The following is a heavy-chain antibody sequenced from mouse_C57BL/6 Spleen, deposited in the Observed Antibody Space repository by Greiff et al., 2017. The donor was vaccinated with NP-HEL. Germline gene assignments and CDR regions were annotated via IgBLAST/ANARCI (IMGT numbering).Heavy chain of an antibody. CDR2: INPNNGGT. V-gene: IGHV1-22*01. Sequence: VQLQQSGPELVKPGASVKMSCKASGYTFTDYNMHWVKQSHGKSLEWIGYINPNNGGTSYNQKFKGKATLTVNKSSSTAYMELRSLTSENSAVYYCARAMGLKGFYYFDYWGQGTTLTVSS. CDR3: ARAMGLKGFYYFDY. CDR1: GYTFTDYN. J-gene: IGHJ2*01. D-gene: IGHD1-1*02.